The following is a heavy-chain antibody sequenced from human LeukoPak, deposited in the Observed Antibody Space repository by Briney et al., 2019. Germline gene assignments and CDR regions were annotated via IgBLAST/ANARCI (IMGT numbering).Heavy chain of an antibody. Sequence: PGGSLRLSCEASGFSFSTYTMIWFRQAPGKSLEWVSSISSSGNYRDFADSVKGRFTISRDNAQKSLYLQMNSLRAEDTAVYYCTGEYIRGMADYWGQGTVVIISS. CDR1: GFSFSTYT. D-gene: IGHD6-13*01. CDR3: TGEYIRGMADY. CDR2: ISSSGNYR. J-gene: IGHJ4*02. V-gene: IGHV3-21*01.